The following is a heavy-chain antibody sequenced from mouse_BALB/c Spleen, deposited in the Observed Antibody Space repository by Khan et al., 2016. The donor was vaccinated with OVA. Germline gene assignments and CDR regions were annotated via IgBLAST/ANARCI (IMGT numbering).Heavy chain of an antibody. D-gene: IGHD1-3*01. J-gene: IGHJ4*01. CDR1: GYTFSMYW. Sequence: QVQLQQSGAELMKPGASVTISCKATGYTFSMYWIEWVKQRPGHGLEWIGDILPGSGSTNNNEKFKGKATFTADESSNTAYMQLSSLTSEDSAVYYCVRGSNNPAMAYWGQGTSVTVSS. CDR3: VRGSNNPAMAY. CDR2: ILPGSGST. V-gene: IGHV1-9*01.